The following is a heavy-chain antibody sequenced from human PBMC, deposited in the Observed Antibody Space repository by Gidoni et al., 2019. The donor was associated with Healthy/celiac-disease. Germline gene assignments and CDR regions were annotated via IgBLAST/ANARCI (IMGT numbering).Heavy chain of an antibody. Sequence: EVQLLESGGGLVQPGGSLRLSCAAPGFTFSSYAMSWVRQAPGKGLEWVSAISGSGGSTYYADSVKGRFTISRDNSKNTLYLQMNSLRAEDTAVYYCAKVVAATGAFDIWGQGTMVTVSS. J-gene: IGHJ3*02. CDR2: ISGSGGST. CDR3: AKVVAATGAFDI. V-gene: IGHV3-23*01. CDR1: GFTFSSYA. D-gene: IGHD2-15*01.